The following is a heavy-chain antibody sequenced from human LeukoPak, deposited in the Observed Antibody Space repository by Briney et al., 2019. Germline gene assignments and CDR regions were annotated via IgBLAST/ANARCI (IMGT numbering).Heavy chain of an antibody. CDR2: IYCSGST. Sequence: SETLSLTCTVSGGSISSYYWSWIRQPPGKRLEWIGYIYCSGSTNYNSSLKSRVTISVDTSKNQFSLKLSSVTAADTAVYYCARVPDYYDSSGYYQRPLEFDYWGQGTLVTVSS. D-gene: IGHD3-22*01. CDR3: ARVPDYYDSSGYYQRPLEFDY. V-gene: IGHV4-59*01. J-gene: IGHJ4*02. CDR1: GGSISSYY.